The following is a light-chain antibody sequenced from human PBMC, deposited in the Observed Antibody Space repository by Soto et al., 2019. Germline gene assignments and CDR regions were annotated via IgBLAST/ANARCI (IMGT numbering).Light chain of an antibody. V-gene: IGKV3-15*01. J-gene: IGKJ1*01. CDR1: QRISRN. CDR2: DAS. Sequence: IVITQSPATLSVSPGERATLSCRASQRISRNLAWYQQKPGQAPRLLIYDASTRATAIPARFSGSGSETEFTLTISSLQSEDSAVFYCQQYSSSPRTFGQGTKVDI. CDR3: QQYSSSPRT.